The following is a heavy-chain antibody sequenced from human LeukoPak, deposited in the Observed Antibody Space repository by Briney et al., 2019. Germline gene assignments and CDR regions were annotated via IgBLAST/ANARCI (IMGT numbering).Heavy chain of an antibody. CDR3: AGSIVGVHAY. CDR1: GGSISSYY. J-gene: IGHJ4*02. Sequence: PSETLSLTCTVPGGSISSYYWSWIRQPAGKGLEWIGRIYTGGSTHYNPSPKSRGTMSVDTTTNQLSLKLSSVTAADAAVYYSAGSIVGVHAYWGQGILVTVSS. D-gene: IGHD1-26*01. V-gene: IGHV4-4*07. CDR2: IYTGGST.